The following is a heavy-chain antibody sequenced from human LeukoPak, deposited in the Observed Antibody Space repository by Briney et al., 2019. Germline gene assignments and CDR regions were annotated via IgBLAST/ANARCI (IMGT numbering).Heavy chain of an antibody. CDR3: GKDRYGSGNNYLDA. Sequence: PGRSLRLSCAASGFSFSSYAMHWVRQAPAKGLEWVAFMSYDGTKEHYADSVKGRFTISRDNSMNTLYLQINSLGPEDTAVYYCGKDRYGSGNNYLDAWGQGTLVTVSS. J-gene: IGHJ4*02. D-gene: IGHD3-10*01. CDR2: MSYDGTKE. V-gene: IGHV3-30*18. CDR1: GFSFSSYA.